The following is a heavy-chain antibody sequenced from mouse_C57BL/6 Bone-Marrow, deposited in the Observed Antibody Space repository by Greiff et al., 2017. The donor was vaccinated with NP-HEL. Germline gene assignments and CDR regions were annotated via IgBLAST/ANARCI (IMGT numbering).Heavy chain of an antibody. CDR2: IYPRSGNT. CDR3: ARGLTGKDGLDYDAKDY. V-gene: IGHV1-81*01. Sequence: VQGVESGAELARPGASVKLSCKASGYTFTSYGISWVKQRTGPGLEWIGEIYPRSGNTYYNEKFKGKATLTADKSSRTAYMQLRSLTSEDSAVYGRARGLTGKDGLDYDAKDYWGQGTSVTVAS. D-gene: IGHD4-1*01. J-gene: IGHJ4*01. CDR1: GYTFTSYG.